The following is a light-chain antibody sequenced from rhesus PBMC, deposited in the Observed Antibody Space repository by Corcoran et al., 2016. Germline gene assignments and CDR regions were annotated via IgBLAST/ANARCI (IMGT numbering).Light chain of an antibody. CDR3: QQHNSYPLT. Sequence: DIQMTQSPSSLSASVGDTVTITCRASQGISSYLAWYQQKPGKAPKLLIHQASTLQSGVPSTFSGIGSWTEFTLTISSRQAEDFATYYCQQHNSYPLTFGGGTKVEIK. CDR1: QGISSY. J-gene: IGKJ4*01. CDR2: QAS. V-gene: IGKV1-25*01.